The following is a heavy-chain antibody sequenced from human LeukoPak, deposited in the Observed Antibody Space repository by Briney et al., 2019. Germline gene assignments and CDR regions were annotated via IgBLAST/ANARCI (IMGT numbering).Heavy chain of an antibody. Sequence: ASVKVSCKASGYTFTSYDINWVRQATGQGLEWMGWMNPNSGNTGYAQKFQGRVTMTRNTSISTAYMELSSLRSEDTAVYYCARAVPGPAPASYRFDYWCQGTLVTVSS. J-gene: IGHJ4*02. CDR2: MNPNSGNT. CDR3: ARAVPGPAPASYRFDY. CDR1: GYTFTSYD. V-gene: IGHV1-8*01. D-gene: IGHD3-16*02.